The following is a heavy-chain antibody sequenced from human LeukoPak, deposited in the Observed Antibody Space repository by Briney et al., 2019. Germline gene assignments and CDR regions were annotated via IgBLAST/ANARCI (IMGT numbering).Heavy chain of an antibody. D-gene: IGHD4-17*01. J-gene: IGHJ4*02. V-gene: IGHV3-30*02. CDR3: AKDLPRTTTVTTRSNDDY. Sequence: GGSLRLSCAASGFTFSSYGMHWVRQAPGKGLEWVAFIRYDGSNKYYADSVKGRFTISRDNSKNTLYLQMNSLRVEDTAVYYCAKDLPRTTTVTTRSNDDYWGQGTLVTVSS. CDR1: GFTFSSYG. CDR2: IRYDGSNK.